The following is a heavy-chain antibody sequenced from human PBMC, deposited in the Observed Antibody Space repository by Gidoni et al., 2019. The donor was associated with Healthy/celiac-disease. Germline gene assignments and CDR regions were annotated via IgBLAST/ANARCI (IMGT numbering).Heavy chain of an antibody. D-gene: IGHD2-2*01. CDR1: GGSISSSSYY. CDR2: IYYSGST. Sequence: QLQLQESGPGLVKPSETLSLTCTVSGGSISSSSYYWGWIRQPPGKGLEWIGSIYYSGSTYYNPSLKSRVTISVDTSKNQFSLKLSSVTAADTAVYYCARHRHEDIVVVPAGYYMDVWGKGTTVTVSS. V-gene: IGHV4-39*01. CDR3: ARHRHEDIVVVPAGYYMDV. J-gene: IGHJ6*03.